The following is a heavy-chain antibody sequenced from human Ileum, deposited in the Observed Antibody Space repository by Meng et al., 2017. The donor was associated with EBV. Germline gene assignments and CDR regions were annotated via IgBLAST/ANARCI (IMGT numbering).Heavy chain of an antibody. CDR1: GGSFSTHT. CDR3: ARGRRNEPLFDY. J-gene: IGHJ4*02. CDR2: LIAVFDKT. V-gene: IGHV1-69*13. D-gene: IGHD1-14*01. Sequence: QVQLVQSGAEVQKAGSSVKVACKTSGGSFSTHTFSWVRQAPGQGLEWTGGLIAVFDKTKAAPRFQDRVTFTADESTSTAYMELSSLTFDDTAVYFCARGRRNEPLFDYWGQGTLVTVSS.